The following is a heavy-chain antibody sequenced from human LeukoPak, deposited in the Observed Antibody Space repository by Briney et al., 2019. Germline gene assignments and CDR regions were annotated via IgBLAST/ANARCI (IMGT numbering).Heavy chain of an antibody. CDR3: TRHSQQLGYYFDY. CDR1: GGSISSYY. V-gene: IGHV4-59*08. Sequence: PSETLSLTCTVSGGSISSYYWSRIRQPPGKGLEWIGYIYYSGSTNYNPSLKSRVTISVDTSKNQFSLKLSSVTAADTAVYYCTRHSQQLGYYFDYWGQGTLVTVSS. J-gene: IGHJ4*02. CDR2: IYYSGST. D-gene: IGHD6-13*01.